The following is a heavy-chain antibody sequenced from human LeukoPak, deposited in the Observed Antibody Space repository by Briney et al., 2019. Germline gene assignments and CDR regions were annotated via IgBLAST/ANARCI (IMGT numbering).Heavy chain of an antibody. V-gene: IGHV3-23*01. Sequence: PGGSLRLSCAASGFTFSNYAMSWVRQAPGKGLEWVSAISGSGGSTYYADSVKGRFTISRDNSKNTLYLQMNSPRAEDTAVYYCAKSLWSGYYYFDYWGQGTLVTVSS. CDR2: ISGSGGST. J-gene: IGHJ4*02. CDR1: GFTFSNYA. CDR3: AKSLWSGYYYFDY. D-gene: IGHD3-3*01.